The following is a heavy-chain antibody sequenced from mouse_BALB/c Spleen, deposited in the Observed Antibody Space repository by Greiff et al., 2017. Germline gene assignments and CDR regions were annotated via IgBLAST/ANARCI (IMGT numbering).Heavy chain of an antibody. CDR1: GYAFSSYW. V-gene: IGHV1-4*01. Sequence: QVHVKQSGAELVRPGSSVKISCKASGYAFSSYWMNWVKQRPGQGLEWIGYINPSTGYTEYNQKFKDKATLTADKSSSTAYMQLSSLTSEDSAVYYCARGLPEDYWGQGTSVTVSS. CDR2: INPSTGYT. J-gene: IGHJ4*01. CDR3: ARGLPEDY.